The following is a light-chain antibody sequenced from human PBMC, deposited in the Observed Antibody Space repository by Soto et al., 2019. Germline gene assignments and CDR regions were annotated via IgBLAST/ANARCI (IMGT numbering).Light chain of an antibody. CDR1: QSVNIN. Sequence: EIVMTQSPATLSVSPGERATLSCRASQSVNINLAWYQQKPGQAPRLLIYGTSTRATGVPARFSGSGSGTDFTLTISRLEPEDFALYYCHQRQSWPRTFGQGTKVDIK. CDR3: HQRQSWPRT. V-gene: IGKV3-15*01. CDR2: GTS. J-gene: IGKJ1*01.